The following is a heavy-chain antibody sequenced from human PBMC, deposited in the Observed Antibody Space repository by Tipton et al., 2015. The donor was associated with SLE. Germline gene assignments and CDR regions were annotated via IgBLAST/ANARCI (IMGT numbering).Heavy chain of an antibody. CDR3: TRLSTVTIHDTFDI. Sequence: TLSLTCNVSGGSISSHYWSWFRQPPGKGLEWIGNIYFSGTTSYNPSLKSRVLISVDTSNNQFSLKLSSMTAADTAMYYCTRLSTVTIHDTFDIWGQGTMVTVSS. CDR1: GGSISSHY. J-gene: IGHJ3*02. CDR2: IYFSGTT. V-gene: IGHV4-59*11. D-gene: IGHD4-17*01.